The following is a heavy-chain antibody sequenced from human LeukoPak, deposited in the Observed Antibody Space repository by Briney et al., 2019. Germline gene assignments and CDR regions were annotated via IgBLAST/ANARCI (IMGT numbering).Heavy chain of an antibody. CDR2: ISGSGGST. J-gene: IGHJ4*02. D-gene: IGHD3-10*01. CDR1: GFTFSSYA. CDR3: AKDLSPYWEWFGELITLNFDY. V-gene: IGHV3-23*01. Sequence: PGGSLRLSCAASGFTFSSYAMSWVRQAPGKGLEWVSAISGSGGSTYYADSVKGRFTISRDNSKDTLYLQMNSLRAEDTAVYYCAKDLSPYWEWFGELITLNFDYWGQGTLVTVSS.